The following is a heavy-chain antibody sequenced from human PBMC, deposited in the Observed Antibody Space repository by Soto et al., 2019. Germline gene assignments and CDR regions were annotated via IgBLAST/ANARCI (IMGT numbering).Heavy chain of an antibody. D-gene: IGHD1-26*01. CDR1: GGSISSGGHY. Sequence: SETLSLTCTVSGGSISSGGHYWSWIRQHPGKGLEWIGYIYYSGSTYYNPSLKSRVTISVDTSNNQFSLKLSSVTAADTAVYFCPSGASKGSWFDPWGQGTLVTVSS. V-gene: IGHV4-31*03. J-gene: IGHJ5*02. CDR3: PSGASKGSWFDP. CDR2: IYYSGST.